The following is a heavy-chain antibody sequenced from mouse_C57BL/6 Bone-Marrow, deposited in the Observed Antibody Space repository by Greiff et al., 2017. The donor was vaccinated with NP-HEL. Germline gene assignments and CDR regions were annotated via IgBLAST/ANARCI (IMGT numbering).Heavy chain of an antibody. CDR1: GYTFTDYY. Sequence: VQLQQSGPVLVKPGASVKMSCKASGYTFTDYYMNWVKQSHGKSLEWIGVINPYNGGTSYNQKFKGKATLTVDTSSSTAYMELNSLTSEDSAVYYCASRGDYDHYYAMDYWGQGTSVTVSS. J-gene: IGHJ4*01. D-gene: IGHD2-4*01. V-gene: IGHV1-19*01. CDR3: ASRGDYDHYYAMDY. CDR2: INPYNGGT.